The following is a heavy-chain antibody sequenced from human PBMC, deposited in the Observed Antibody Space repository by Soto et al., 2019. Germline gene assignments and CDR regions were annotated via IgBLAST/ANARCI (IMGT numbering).Heavy chain of an antibody. CDR3: ARDYSITIFGVVTFWFAP. J-gene: IGHJ5*02. D-gene: IGHD3-3*01. Sequence: ASVKVSCKASGYTFTSYYMHWVRQAPGQGLEWMGIINPSGGSASYAQKFQGRVTMTRDTSTSTVYMELSSLRSEDTAVYYCARDYSITIFGVVTFWFAPWGQGTLVTVSS. V-gene: IGHV1-46*01. CDR2: INPSGGSA. CDR1: GYTFTSYY.